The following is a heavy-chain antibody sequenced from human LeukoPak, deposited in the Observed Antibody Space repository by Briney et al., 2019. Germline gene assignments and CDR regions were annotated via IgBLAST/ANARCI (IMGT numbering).Heavy chain of an antibody. CDR2: TSYDGSNK. CDR1: GFTFSSYA. Sequence: GRSLRLSCAASGFTFSSYAMHWVRQAPGKGLEWVAVTSYDGSNKYYADSVKGRFTISRDNSKNTLYLQMNSLRAEDTAVYYCARGDTIAAAGFPFDYWGQGTLVTVSS. J-gene: IGHJ4*02. CDR3: ARGDTIAAAGFPFDY. V-gene: IGHV3-30*04. D-gene: IGHD6-13*01.